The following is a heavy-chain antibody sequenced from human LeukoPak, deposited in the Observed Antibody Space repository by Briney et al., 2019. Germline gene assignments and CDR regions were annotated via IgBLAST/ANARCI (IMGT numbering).Heavy chain of an antibody. V-gene: IGHV4-59*01. CDR1: GGSISSYY. D-gene: IGHD3-10*01. CDR3: ARDRRGVLSDY. Sequence: SETLSLTCTVSGGSISSYYWSWIRQPPGKGLEWIGYIYYSGSTDYNPSLKSRVTISVDTSKNQFSLKLSSVTAADTAVYYCARDRRGVLSDYWGQGTLVTVSS. J-gene: IGHJ4*02. CDR2: IYYSGST.